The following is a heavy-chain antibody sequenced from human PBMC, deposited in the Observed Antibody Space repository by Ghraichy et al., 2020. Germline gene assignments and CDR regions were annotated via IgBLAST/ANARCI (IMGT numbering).Heavy chain of an antibody. CDR3: ARDNNFYFDY. Sequence: GESLNISCAASGFTLSGYGMHWVRQAPGKGLEWMAVISHDENFKYYANSVKGRFTISRDTSKNTLYLQMDTLRAEDTAVYYCARDNNFYFDYWGQGTLVTVSS. CDR1: GFTLSGYG. CDR2: ISHDENFK. J-gene: IGHJ4*02. V-gene: IGHV3-33*08. D-gene: IGHD2/OR15-2a*01.